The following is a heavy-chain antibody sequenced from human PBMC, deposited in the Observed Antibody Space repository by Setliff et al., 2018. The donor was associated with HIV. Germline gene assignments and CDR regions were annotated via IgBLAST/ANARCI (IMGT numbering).Heavy chain of an antibody. CDR2: IIPIVGIP. D-gene: IGHD6-13*01. CDR1: GGTFSRYA. V-gene: IGHV1-69*10. J-gene: IGHJ4*02. Sequence: SVKVSCKASGGTFSRYAIAWVRQAPGQGLEWMGGIIPIVGIPNYAQKFQGRVSITADKSAITAYMELSSLRSEDTAVYYCARSTDSCSFDYWGQGTLVTVSS. CDR3: ARSTDSCSFDY.